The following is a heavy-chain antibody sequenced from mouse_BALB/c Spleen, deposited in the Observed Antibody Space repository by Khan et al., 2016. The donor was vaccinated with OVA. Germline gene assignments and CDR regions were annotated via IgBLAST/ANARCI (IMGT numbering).Heavy chain of an antibody. D-gene: IGHD1-1*01. J-gene: IGHJ3*01. Sequence: VQLQESGAELARPGASVKLSCKASGYTFTDYSINWVKQRTGQGLEWIGEISPGSGDTYYTEKFKGKATLTADKSSTTAYMQLSRLTSEASAVYFCGRRNYFGDTFAYWGQGTLVTVSA. CDR2: ISPGSGDT. CDR1: GYTFTDYS. CDR3: GRRNYFGDTFAY. V-gene: IGHV1-77*01.